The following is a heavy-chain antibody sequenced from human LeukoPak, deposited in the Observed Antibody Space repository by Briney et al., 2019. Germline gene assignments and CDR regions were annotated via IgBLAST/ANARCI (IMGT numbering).Heavy chain of an antibody. CDR1: GFTFGDYA. CDR3: TIEGDLSPLRNQH. D-gene: IGHD1-14*01. Sequence: GSLRLSCTASGFTFGDYAMSWVRQAPGKGLEWVGFIRSKAYGGATEYAAPVKGRFTISRDDSKSIAYLQMNSLKTEDTAVYYCTIEGDLSPLRNQHWGQGTLVTVSS. J-gene: IGHJ1*01. CDR2: IRSKAYGGAT. V-gene: IGHV3-49*04.